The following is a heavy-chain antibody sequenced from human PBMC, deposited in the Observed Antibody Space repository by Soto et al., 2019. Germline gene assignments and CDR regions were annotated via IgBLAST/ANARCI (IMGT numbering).Heavy chain of an antibody. Sequence: QVQLVESGGGLVKPGGSLRLSCAASGFSFSDYYISWIRQAPGKGLEWISYISKGGDIIYYADSVKGRFTVSRDNAKNSAFLQMSSLRAEDTAIYYCATGHYDISGYRKGDEHWGQGTLVAVSS. D-gene: IGHD3-22*01. CDR3: ATGHYDISGYRKGDEH. CDR2: ISKGGDII. J-gene: IGHJ1*01. CDR1: GFSFSDYY. V-gene: IGHV3-11*01.